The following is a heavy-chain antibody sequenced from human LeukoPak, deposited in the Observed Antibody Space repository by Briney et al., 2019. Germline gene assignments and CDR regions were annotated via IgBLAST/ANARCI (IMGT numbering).Heavy chain of an antibody. D-gene: IGHD1-26*01. CDR1: GGTFGSYA. CDR2: IIPIFGTA. CDR3: ARDRGRWELLPDY. V-gene: IGHV1-69*13. Sequence: GASVKVSCKASGGTFGSYAISWVRQAPGQGLEWMGGIIPIFGTANYAQKFRGRVTITADESTSTAYMELSSLRSEDTAVYYCARDRGRWELLPDYWGQGALVTVSS. J-gene: IGHJ4*02.